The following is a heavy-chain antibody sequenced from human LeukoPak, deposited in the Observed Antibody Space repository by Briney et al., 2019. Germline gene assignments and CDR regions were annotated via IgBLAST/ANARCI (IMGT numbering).Heavy chain of an antibody. CDR1: GYTFTNYY. V-gene: IGHV1-46*01. J-gene: IGHJ5*02. CDR3: ARATQSWFDP. CDR2: INPSGGSA. Sequence: ASVKVSFKASGYTFTNYYLHWVRQAPGQGLEWIGIINPSGGSASYAQKFQGRVTMTRDTSTSTVYLELSSLRSGDTAVYYCARATQSWFDPWGQGTLVTVSS.